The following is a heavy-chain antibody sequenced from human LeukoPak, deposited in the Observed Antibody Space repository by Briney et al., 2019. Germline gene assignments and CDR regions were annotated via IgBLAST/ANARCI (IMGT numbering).Heavy chain of an antibody. J-gene: IGHJ4*02. V-gene: IGHV1-69*13. CDR1: GGTFISYA. Sequence: ASVKVSCKASGGTFISYAISWVRQAPGQGLEWMGGIIPIFGTANYAQKFQGRVTITADESTSTAYMELSSLRSEDTAVYYCAMTAAAPLYYFDYWGQGTLVTVSS. CDR2: IIPIFGTA. CDR3: AMTAAAPLYYFDY. D-gene: IGHD2-2*01.